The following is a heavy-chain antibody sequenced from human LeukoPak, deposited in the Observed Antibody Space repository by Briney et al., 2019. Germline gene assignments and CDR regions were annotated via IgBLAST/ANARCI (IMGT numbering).Heavy chain of an antibody. V-gene: IGHV4-59*08. J-gene: IGHJ5*02. CDR1: GGSISSYY. Sequence: PSETLSLTCTVSGGSISSYYWSWIRQPPGKGLEWIGYIYYGVSTNYNPSLKSRVTISLDAPKKQISLKVRSVTAADTAIYYCARLLADNWFDPWGQGTLVTVSS. CDR3: ARLLADNWFDP. CDR2: IYYGVST. D-gene: IGHD6-13*01.